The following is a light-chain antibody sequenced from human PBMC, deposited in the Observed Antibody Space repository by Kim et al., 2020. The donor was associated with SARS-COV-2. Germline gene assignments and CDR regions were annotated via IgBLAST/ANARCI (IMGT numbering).Light chain of an antibody. V-gene: IGKV3-20*01. J-gene: IGKJ5*01. CDR3: QHYGYTPIT. Sequence: EIVLTQSPGTLSLSPGERATLSCRASQSVASSYLGWYQKKPGQAPRLLIYGTSSRATGIPDRFSGSGSGTDFTLTISRLEPEDFAVYYCQHYGYTPITFGQGTRLEIK. CDR1: QSVASSY. CDR2: GTS.